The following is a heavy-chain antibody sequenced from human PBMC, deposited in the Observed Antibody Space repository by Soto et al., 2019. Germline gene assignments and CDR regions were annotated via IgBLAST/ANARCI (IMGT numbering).Heavy chain of an antibody. CDR1: GFIFSSYG. CDR3: ARGDYGDYSGFDF. J-gene: IGHJ4*02. Sequence: QVQLVEYGGGVVQPGGSLRLSCAASGFIFSSYGMHWVRQAPGKGLECVTVIWYDGSHTYYADSVKGRFIISRDNSKNALYGKMNSVSAEDTAVYYCARGDYGDYSGFDFWGQGTLVTVSS. D-gene: IGHD4-17*01. CDR2: IWYDGSHT. V-gene: IGHV3-33*01.